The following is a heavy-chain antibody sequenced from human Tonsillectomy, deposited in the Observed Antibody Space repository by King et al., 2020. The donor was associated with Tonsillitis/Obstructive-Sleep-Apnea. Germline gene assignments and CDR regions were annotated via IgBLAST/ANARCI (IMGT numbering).Heavy chain of an antibody. J-gene: IGHJ4*02. CDR3: AREGGHGMGFDY. Sequence: VQLVESGGGLVQSGGSLRLSCAASGFTISSYWMSWVRQAPGKGLEWVANIKQDGSEKHYVDSVKGRFTISRDNAKNSLYLQLNSLRAEDTAVYYCAREGGHGMGFDYWGQGNLVTDSS. CDR2: IKQDGSEK. V-gene: IGHV3-7*01. D-gene: IGHD3-16*01. CDR1: GFTISSYW.